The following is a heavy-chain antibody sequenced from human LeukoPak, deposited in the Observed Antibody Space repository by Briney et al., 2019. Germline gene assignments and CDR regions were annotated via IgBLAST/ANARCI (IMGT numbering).Heavy chain of an antibody. Sequence: PGGSLRLSCAASGFTFSSYWMTWVRQAPGKGLEWVANINQDGSEKHYVDSVKGRFTISRDNAKNSLYLQMNSLRAEDTAVYYCARENDFDWLSRKDAFDIWGQGTMVTVSS. V-gene: IGHV3-7*01. J-gene: IGHJ3*02. CDR3: ARENDFDWLSRKDAFDI. CDR2: INQDGSEK. CDR1: GFTFSSYW. D-gene: IGHD3-9*01.